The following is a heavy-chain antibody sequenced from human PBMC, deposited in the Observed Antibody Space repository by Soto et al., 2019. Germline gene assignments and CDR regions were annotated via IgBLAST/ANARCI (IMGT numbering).Heavy chain of an antibody. D-gene: IGHD2-2*01. J-gene: IGHJ5*02. CDR3: ARADIVVVPAASPWFDP. CDR2: IYYSGST. CDR1: GGSISSGDYY. Sequence: SETLSLTCTVSGGSISSGDYYWSWIRQPPGKGLEWIGYIYYSGSTYYNPSLKSRVTISVDTSKNQFSLKLSSVTAADTAVYYCARADIVVVPAASPWFDPWGQGXLVTVYS. V-gene: IGHV4-30-4*01.